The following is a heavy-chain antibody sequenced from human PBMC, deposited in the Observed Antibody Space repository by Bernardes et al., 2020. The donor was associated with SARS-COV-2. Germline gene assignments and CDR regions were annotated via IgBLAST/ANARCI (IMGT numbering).Heavy chain of an antibody. V-gene: IGHV4-39*01. CDR1: GGSISSSSYY. Sequence: SETLSLTCTVSGGSISSSSYYWGWIRQPPGKGLEWIGSIYYSGSTYYNPSLKSLVTISVDTSKNQFSLKLSSVTAADTAVYYCARHHPGFLEWTNWFDPWGQGTLVTVSS. CDR3: ARHHPGFLEWTNWFDP. J-gene: IGHJ5*02. D-gene: IGHD3-3*01. CDR2: IYYSGST.